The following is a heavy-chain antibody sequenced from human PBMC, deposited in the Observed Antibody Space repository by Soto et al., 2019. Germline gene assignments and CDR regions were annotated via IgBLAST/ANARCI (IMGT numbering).Heavy chain of an antibody. CDR1: GYTFTSYG. V-gene: IGHV1-18*01. CDR2: ISAYNGNT. J-gene: IGHJ4*02. CDR3: ARDLAVGLVDY. Sequence: QVQLVQSGAEVKKPGATGKVSCEASGYTFTSYGISWVRQAPGQGLEWMGWISAYNGNTKSAQKLQGRVTMTTDTSTSTAYMELRSLRSDDTAVYYCARDLAVGLVDYWGQGTLVTVSS. D-gene: IGHD6-19*01.